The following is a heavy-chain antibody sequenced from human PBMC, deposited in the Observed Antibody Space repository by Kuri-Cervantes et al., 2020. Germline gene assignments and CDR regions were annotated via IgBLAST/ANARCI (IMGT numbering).Heavy chain of an antibody. CDR2: ISGSGGST. CDR3: ARVLLKIPDYGGNWGWFDP. V-gene: IGHV3-23*01. CDR1: GFTFSSYA. J-gene: IGHJ5*02. Sequence: GESLKISCAASGFTFSSYAMSWVRQAPGKGLEWVSAISGSGGSTYYADSVKGRFTISRDNSKNTLYLQMNSLRAEDTAVYYCARVLLKIPDYGGNWGWFDPWGQGTLVTVSS. D-gene: IGHD4-23*01.